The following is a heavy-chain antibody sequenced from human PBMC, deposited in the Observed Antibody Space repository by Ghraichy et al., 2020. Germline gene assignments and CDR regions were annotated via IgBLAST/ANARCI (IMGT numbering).Heavy chain of an antibody. J-gene: IGHJ4*02. Sequence: SQTLSLTCAVYGGSFSGYYWSWIRQPPGKGLEWIGEINHSGSTNYNPSLKSRVTISVDTSKNQFSLKLSSVTAADTAVYYCARGPSRWLQFPHHFDYWGQGTLVTVSS. CDR3: ARGPSRWLQFPHHFDY. CDR1: GGSFSGYY. D-gene: IGHD5-24*01. V-gene: IGHV4-34*01. CDR2: INHSGST.